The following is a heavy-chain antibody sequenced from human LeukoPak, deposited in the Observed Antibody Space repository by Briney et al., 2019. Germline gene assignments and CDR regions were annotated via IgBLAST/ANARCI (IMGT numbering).Heavy chain of an antibody. CDR1: GFTVSSNY. CDR2: IYSGGST. D-gene: IGHD4-23*01. J-gene: IGHJ4*02. Sequence: GGSLRLSCAASGFTVSSNYMSWVRQAPGKGLEWVSVIYSGGSTYYAGSVKGRFTISRDNSKNTLYLQMNSLRAEDTAVYYCAAYTVVTPLVDYWGQGTLVTVSS. V-gene: IGHV3-53*01. CDR3: AAYTVVTPLVDY.